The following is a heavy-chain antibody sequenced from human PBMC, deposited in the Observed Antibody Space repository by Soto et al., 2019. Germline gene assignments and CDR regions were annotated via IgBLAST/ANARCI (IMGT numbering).Heavy chain of an antibody. D-gene: IGHD2-2*01. Sequence: GASVKVSCKASGYTFTGYYMHWVRQAPGQGLEWMGWINPNSGGTNYAQKFQGWVTMTRDTSISTAYMELSRLRSDDTAVYYCARAGIVVVPAAAFDYWGQGTLVTVSS. CDR3: ARAGIVVVPAAAFDY. CDR2: INPNSGGT. V-gene: IGHV1-2*04. CDR1: GYTFTGYY. J-gene: IGHJ4*02.